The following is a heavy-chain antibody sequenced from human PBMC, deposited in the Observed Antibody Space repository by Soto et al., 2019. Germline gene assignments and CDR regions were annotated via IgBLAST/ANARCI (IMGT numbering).Heavy chain of an antibody. CDR1: GYTFTSYD. V-gene: IGHV1-8*01. J-gene: IGHJ3*02. D-gene: IGHD2-2*01. CDR2: MNPNSGNT. Sequence: GASVKVSCKASGYTFTSYDINWVRQATGQGLEWMGWMNPNSGNTGYAKKFQGRVTMTRNTSISTAYMELSSLRSEDTAVYYCAGGSIVVVPAAIHAFDIWGQGTMVTVSS. CDR3: AGGSIVVVPAAIHAFDI.